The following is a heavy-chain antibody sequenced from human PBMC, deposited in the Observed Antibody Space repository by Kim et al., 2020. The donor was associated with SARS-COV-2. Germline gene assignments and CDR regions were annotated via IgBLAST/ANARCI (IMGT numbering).Heavy chain of an antibody. CDR3: ARDQSWNFDL. Sequence: TNHADSVKGRFTISRDNAKNTVYLQRNGLRVDDTAMYYCARDQSWNFDLWGRGTQVTVSS. V-gene: IGHV3-74*01. CDR2: T. J-gene: IGHJ2*01.